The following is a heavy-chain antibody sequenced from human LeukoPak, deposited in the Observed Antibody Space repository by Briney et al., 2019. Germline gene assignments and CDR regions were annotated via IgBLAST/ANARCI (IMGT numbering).Heavy chain of an antibody. CDR1: GFTFSSYA. Sequence: GGSLRLSCAASGFTFSSYAMSWVRQAPEKGLEWVSTISGSGGGTYCADSVKGRFTISRDDSKNTLYLQMNSLRAEDTAVYYCAKDLGRYRNNYFDYWGQGTLVTVSS. CDR3: AKDLGRYRNNYFDY. CDR2: ISGSGGGT. V-gene: IGHV3-23*01. J-gene: IGHJ4*02. D-gene: IGHD1-26*01.